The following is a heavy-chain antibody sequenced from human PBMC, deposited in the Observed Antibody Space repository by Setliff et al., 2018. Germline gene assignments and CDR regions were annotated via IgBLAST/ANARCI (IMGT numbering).Heavy chain of an antibody. D-gene: IGHD3-22*01. V-gene: IGHV1-18*01. CDR1: GYSFSSYG. CDR3: ASNYYDSRGHDAFDI. CDR2: ISVYNGNT. Sequence: AASVKVSCKASGYSFSSYGISWVRQAPGQGLEWMGWISVYNGNTNYAQKLQGRVTMTTDTSTNTAYMELRSLRSDDTAVYYCASNYYDSRGHDAFDIWGQGTMVTVSS. J-gene: IGHJ3*02.